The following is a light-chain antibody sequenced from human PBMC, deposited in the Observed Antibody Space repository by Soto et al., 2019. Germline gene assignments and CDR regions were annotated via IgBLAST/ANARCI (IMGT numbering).Light chain of an antibody. J-gene: IGLJ7*01. V-gene: IGLV1-51*02. CDR1: SSNIGAHY. Sequence: QAVVTQPPSVSAAPGQMVTMSCSGGSSNIGAHYVSWHQQVPGTAPKLLIYENDKRPSGIPDRFSGSKSGTSATLGITGLQTGDEADYYCGTWDSSLSIFVFGTGTQLTVL. CDR2: END. CDR3: GTWDSSLSIFV.